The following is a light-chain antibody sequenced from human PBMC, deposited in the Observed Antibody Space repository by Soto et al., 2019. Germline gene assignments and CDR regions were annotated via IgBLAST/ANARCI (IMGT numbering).Light chain of an antibody. V-gene: IGKV1-39*01. CDR1: QSISFY. CDR3: QQSSSTPIT. Sequence: DIQMTQSPSSLSASVGYRVTITCRASQSISFYLNWYQQKPGNAPKVLIYAASNLQTGVPSRFSGSGAGTDFTLTINSLQPEDFATYSCQQSSSTPITFGQGTRLEIK. J-gene: IGKJ5*01. CDR2: AAS.